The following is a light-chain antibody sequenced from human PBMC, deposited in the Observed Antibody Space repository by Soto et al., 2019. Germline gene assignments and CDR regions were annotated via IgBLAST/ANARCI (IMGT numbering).Light chain of an antibody. CDR1: QSVSSTY. Sequence: EIVLTQSPGTLSLSPGERATLSCRASQSVSSTYLAWYQQKPGQAPRLLIYGASSRATGIPDRFSGSGSGTAFTLTISRLEPEDFAVYYCQHYGSSRWTFGQGTRVDI. J-gene: IGKJ1*01. V-gene: IGKV3-20*01. CDR2: GAS. CDR3: QHYGSSRWT.